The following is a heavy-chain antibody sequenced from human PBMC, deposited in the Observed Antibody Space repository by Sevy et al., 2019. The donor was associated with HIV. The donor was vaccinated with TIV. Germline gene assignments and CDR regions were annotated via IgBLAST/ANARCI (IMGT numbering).Heavy chain of an antibody. J-gene: IGHJ6*02. CDR3: ARGTTGTTGRGYYYYGMDV. Sequence: ASVNVSCKASGYTFTSYDINWVRQATGQGLEWMGWMNPNSGNTGYAQKFQGRVTMTRNTSISTAYMELSSLRSEDTAVYYCARGTTGTTGRGYYYYGMDVWGQRTTVTVSS. V-gene: IGHV1-8*01. D-gene: IGHD1-1*01. CDR2: MNPNSGNT. CDR1: GYTFTSYD.